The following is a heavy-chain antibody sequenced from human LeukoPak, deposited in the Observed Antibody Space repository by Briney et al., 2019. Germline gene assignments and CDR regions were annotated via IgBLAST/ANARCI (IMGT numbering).Heavy chain of an antibody. CDR2: IIPILGIA. J-gene: IGHJ4*02. Sequence: SVKVSCKASGGTFSSYAISWVRQAPGQGLEWMGRIIPILGIANYAQKFQGRVTITADKSTSTAYMELSSLRSEDTAVYYCAREYYYYVSSGIPDYWGQGTLVTVSS. CDR1: GGTFSSYA. V-gene: IGHV1-69*04. CDR3: AREYYYYVSSGIPDY. D-gene: IGHD3-22*01.